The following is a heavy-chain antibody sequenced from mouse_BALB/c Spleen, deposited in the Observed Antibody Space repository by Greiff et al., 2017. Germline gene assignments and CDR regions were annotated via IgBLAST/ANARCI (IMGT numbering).Heavy chain of an antibody. D-gene: IGHD2-1*01. CDR2: ISSGSSTI. Sequence: EVMLVESGGGLVQPGGSRKLSCAASGFTFSSFCMHWVRQAPEKGLEWVAYISSGSSTIYYADTVKGRFTISRDNPKNTLFLQMTSLRSEDTAMYYCATYGNSFAYWGQGTLVTVSA. CDR3: ATYGNSFAY. J-gene: IGHJ3*01. CDR1: GFTFSSFC. V-gene: IGHV5-17*02.